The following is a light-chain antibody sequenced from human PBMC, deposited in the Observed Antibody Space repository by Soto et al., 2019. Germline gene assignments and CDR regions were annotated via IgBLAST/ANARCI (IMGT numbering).Light chain of an antibody. CDR1: SSDVGGYKY. Sequence: QSALTQPASVSGSPGQSITISCTGTSSDVGGYKYVSWYQQHPDKAPKLIIFEVSNRPSGISSRFSGSKSGNTASLTISGLQAEDEADYYCCSLTTSHTYVFGSGTKLTVL. CDR3: CSLTTSHTYV. V-gene: IGLV2-14*01. CDR2: EVS. J-gene: IGLJ1*01.